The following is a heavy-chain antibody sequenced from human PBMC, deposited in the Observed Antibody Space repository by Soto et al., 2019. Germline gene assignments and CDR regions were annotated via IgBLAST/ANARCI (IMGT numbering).Heavy chain of an antibody. CDR2: ISYDGSNK. Sequence: QVQLVESGGGVVQPGRSLRLSCAASGFTFSSYGMHWVRQAPGKGLEWVAVISYDGSNKYYADSVKGRFTISRDNSKNTLYLKMNSLRAEDTAVYYCAKDKLRFLDRAYNWFDPWGQGTLVTVSS. J-gene: IGHJ5*02. CDR3: AKDKLRFLDRAYNWFDP. V-gene: IGHV3-30*18. D-gene: IGHD3-3*01. CDR1: GFTFSSYG.